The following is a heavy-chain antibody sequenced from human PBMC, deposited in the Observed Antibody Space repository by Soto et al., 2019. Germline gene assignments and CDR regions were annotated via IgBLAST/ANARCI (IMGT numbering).Heavy chain of an antibody. CDR2: IRNKLNSYAT. V-gene: IGHV3-73*01. CDR1: GFTFSGSA. Sequence: GGSLRLSCAASGFTFSGSAIHWVRQASGKGLEWVGRIRNKLNSYATTYAASVKGRFTISRDDSKDTANLQMTSLKTEDTAVCYCTGTSSPPYYMDVWGKGTTVTVSS. CDR3: TGTSSPPYYMDV. J-gene: IGHJ6*03. D-gene: IGHD6-6*01.